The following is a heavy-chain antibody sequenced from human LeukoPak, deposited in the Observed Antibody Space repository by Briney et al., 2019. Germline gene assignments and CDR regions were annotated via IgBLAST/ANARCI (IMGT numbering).Heavy chain of an antibody. J-gene: IGHJ4*02. CDR3: ARVRYCSGGSCYLYYFDY. V-gene: IGHV4-34*01. CDR1: GGSFSGYY. CDR2: INHSGST. Sequence: SETLSLTCAVYGGSFSGYYWSWIRQPPGKGLEWIGEINHSGSTNYNPSLKSRVTISVDTSKNQFSLKLSSVTAADTAVYYCARVRYCSGGSCYLYYFDYWGQGTLVTVSS. D-gene: IGHD2-15*01.